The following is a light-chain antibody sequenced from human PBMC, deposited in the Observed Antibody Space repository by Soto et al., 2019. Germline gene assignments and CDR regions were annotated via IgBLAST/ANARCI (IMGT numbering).Light chain of an antibody. Sequence: EIVLTQSPATLSLSPGERATLSCRASQSVSSYLAWYQQKPGQAPRLLIYDASNRATGIPARFSGSGSGTEFTLTVSSLQSEDFVVYYCQRYNNWPRTFGQGTKVDIK. V-gene: IGKV3-11*01. J-gene: IGKJ1*01. CDR2: DAS. CDR1: QSVSSY. CDR3: QRYNNWPRT.